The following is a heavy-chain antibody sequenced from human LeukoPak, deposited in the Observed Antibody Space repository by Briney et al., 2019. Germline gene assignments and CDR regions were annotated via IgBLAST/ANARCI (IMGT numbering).Heavy chain of an antibody. J-gene: IGHJ3*02. Sequence: GGSLRLSCAASGFTFSSYGMHWVRQAPGKGLEWVSAISGSGGSTYYADSVKGRFTISRDNSKNTLYLQMNSLRAEDTAVYYCGCIAARRNNNAFDIWGQGTMVTVSS. V-gene: IGHV3-23*01. D-gene: IGHD6-6*01. CDR1: GFTFSSYG. CDR3: GCIAARRNNNAFDI. CDR2: ISGSGGST.